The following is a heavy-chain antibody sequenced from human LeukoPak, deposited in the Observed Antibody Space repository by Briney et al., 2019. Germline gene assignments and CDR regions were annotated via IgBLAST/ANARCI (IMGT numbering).Heavy chain of an antibody. Sequence: SSETLSLTCAVYGGSFSGYYWSWIRQPPGKGLEWIGEINRGGDTNYNPSLKSRVTISVDTSKNQFSLNLKSVTAADTAVYYCARGYGSGSYFNGAWGQGTLVTVSS. V-gene: IGHV4-34*01. CDR1: GGSFSGYY. D-gene: IGHD3-10*01. CDR2: INRGGDT. J-gene: IGHJ5*02. CDR3: ARGYGSGSYFNGA.